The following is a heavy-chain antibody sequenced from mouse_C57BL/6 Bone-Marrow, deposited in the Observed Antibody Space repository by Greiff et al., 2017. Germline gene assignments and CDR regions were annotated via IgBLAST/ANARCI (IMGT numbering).Heavy chain of an antibody. CDR2: IYPGSGNT. CDR3: ARGGWLPYYFDY. Sequence: QVQLQQSGAELVRPGASVKLSCKASGYTFTDYYINWVKQRPGQGLEWIARIYPGSGNTYYNEKFKGKATLTAEKSSSTAYMQLSSLKSEDSAVYFCARGGWLPYYFDYWGQGTTLTVSS. D-gene: IGHD2-3*01. J-gene: IGHJ2*01. CDR1: GYTFTDYY. V-gene: IGHV1-76*01.